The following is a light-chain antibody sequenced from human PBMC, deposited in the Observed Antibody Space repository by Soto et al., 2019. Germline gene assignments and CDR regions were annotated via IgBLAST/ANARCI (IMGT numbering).Light chain of an antibody. CDR1: QSLPHSNGYNY. Sequence: DIVMTQSPLSLPVTPGEPVSFSYRARQSLPHSNGYNYLDWYLQKPGQSPQLLIYLGSNRASGVPDRFSGSGSGTDFTLKISRVEAEDVGFYYCMQALQPPLTFRGGTKVDSK. J-gene: IGKJ4*01. V-gene: IGKV2-28*01. CDR3: MQALQPPLT. CDR2: LGS.